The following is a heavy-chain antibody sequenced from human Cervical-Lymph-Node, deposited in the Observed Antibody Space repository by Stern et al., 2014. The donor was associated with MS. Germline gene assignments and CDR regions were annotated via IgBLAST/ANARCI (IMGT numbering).Heavy chain of an antibody. J-gene: IGHJ4*02. V-gene: IGHV1-2*06. Sequence: QEQLVQSGAEVKKPGASVKVSCKASGYPFIGYYMHWVRQAPGQGLEWMGLLNPHGGDTNYAQKFQGRVTMTRDTSISTVYMELTSLRSDDTAVYYCARRSYDSTSYSFDYWGQGTLVTVSS. CDR1: GYPFIGYY. CDR3: ARRSYDSTSYSFDY. D-gene: IGHD2/OR15-2a*01. CDR2: LNPHGGDT.